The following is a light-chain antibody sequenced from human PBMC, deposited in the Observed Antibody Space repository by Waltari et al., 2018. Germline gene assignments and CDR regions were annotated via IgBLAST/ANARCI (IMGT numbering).Light chain of an antibody. Sequence: AIRMTQSPSSLAASTGDRVNITCRASQGISSYLAWYQQKPGKAPKLLMYATSTMQSGVPSRFSGSGSGTDFTLTSSCLQSEDFATYYCQQYYTYPRTFGQGTKVET. CDR2: ATS. CDR3: QQYYTYPRT. CDR1: QGISSY. J-gene: IGKJ1*01. V-gene: IGKV1-8*01.